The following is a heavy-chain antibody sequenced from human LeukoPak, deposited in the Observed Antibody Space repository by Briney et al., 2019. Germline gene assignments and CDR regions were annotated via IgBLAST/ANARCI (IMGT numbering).Heavy chain of an antibody. CDR3: LQRGFDY. D-gene: IGHD3-16*01. V-gene: IGHV3-7*01. Sequence: GGSLRLSCAASGFTFSSNYMTWVRQAPGKGLEWVANIKKDGREKHYVDSVEGRFTISRDNAKNSLYLQMNSLRVEDTAVYYCLQRGFDYWGQGALVTVSS. CDR2: IKKDGREK. CDR1: GFTFSSNY. J-gene: IGHJ4*02.